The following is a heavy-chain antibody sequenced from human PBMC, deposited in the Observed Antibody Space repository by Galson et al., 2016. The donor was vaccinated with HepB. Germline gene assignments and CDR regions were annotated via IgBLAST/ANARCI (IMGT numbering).Heavy chain of an antibody. J-gene: IGHJ4*02. CDR3: AINRRRHSGIADY. V-gene: IGHV3-11*03. CDR2: ISGSSRYT. D-gene: IGHD5-12*01. CDR1: GFTFGDYF. Sequence: SLRLSCAASGFTFGDYFMSWIRQAPGKGLEWVSYISGSSRYTNYADSVKGRFTISRDNAKTSLYLRLNSLGAEDTALYYCAINRRRHSGIADYWGQGTLVTVSS.